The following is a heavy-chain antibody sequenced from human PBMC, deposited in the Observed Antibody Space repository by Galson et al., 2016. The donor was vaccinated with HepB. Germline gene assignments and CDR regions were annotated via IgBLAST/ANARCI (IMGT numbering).Heavy chain of an antibody. CDR2: IRSKANSYAT. Sequence: SLRLSCAASGFTFSGSAMHWVRQASGKGLEWVGRIRSKANSYATAYAASVKGRFTISRDDSKNTAYLQMNSLKTEDTAVYYCTRHGNARGGSPFDYWGQGTPVTVSS. D-gene: IGHD1-26*01. J-gene: IGHJ4*02. V-gene: IGHV3-73*01. CDR3: TRHGNARGGSPFDY. CDR1: GFTFSGSA.